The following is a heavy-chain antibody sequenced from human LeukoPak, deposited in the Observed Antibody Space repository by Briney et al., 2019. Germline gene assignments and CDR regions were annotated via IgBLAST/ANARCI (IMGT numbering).Heavy chain of an antibody. V-gene: IGHV1-69*13. Sequence: GASVKVSCKASGGTFSSYAISWVRQAPGQGLEWMGGIIPIFGTANYAQKYQGRVTITADESTSTAYMELSSLRSEDTAVYYCARGYSSSWYSGMDVWGQGTTVTVSS. CDR2: IIPIFGTA. J-gene: IGHJ6*01. CDR1: GGTFSSYA. CDR3: ARGYSSSWYSGMDV. D-gene: IGHD6-13*01.